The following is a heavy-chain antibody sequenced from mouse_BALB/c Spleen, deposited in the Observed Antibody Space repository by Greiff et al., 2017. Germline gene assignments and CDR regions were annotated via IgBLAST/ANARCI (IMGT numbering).Heavy chain of an antibody. D-gene: IGHD2-14*01. CDR2: ISSGGSYT. CDR3: ARHPPLVRGGGFDY. J-gene: IGHJ2*01. V-gene: IGHV5-6*01. Sequence: EVQVVESGGDLVKPGGSLKLSCTASGFTFSSYGMSWVRQTPDKRLEWVATISSGGSYTYYPDSVKGRFTISRDNAKNTLYLQMSSLKSEDTAMYYCARHPPLVRGGGFDYWGQGTTLTVSS. CDR1: GFTFSSYG.